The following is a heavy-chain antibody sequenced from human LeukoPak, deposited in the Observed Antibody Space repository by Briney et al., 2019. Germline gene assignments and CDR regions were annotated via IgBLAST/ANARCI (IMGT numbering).Heavy chain of an antibody. CDR3: ARKTDPQTGGDY. CDR2: IYSGGST. V-gene: IGHV3-66*01. J-gene: IGHJ4*02. CDR1: GFSVSRNY. D-gene: IGHD1-1*01. Sequence: GGSLRLSCAASGFSVSRNYMTWVRQAPGEGLEWVSLIYSGGSTSYADSVKGRFTISRDNSKNTLYLQMNSLRAEDTAVYYWARKTDPQTGGDYWGQGTLVTVSS.